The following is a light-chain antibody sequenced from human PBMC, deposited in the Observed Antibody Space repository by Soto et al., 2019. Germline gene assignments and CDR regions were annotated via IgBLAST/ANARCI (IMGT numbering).Light chain of an antibody. CDR2: DNN. V-gene: IGLV1-51*01. CDR3: ATWDYSLTGEV. J-gene: IGLJ2*01. Sequence: QSVLTQPPSVSAAPGQKVTISCSGSSSNIGNNYVSWYQQLPGTAPKLLIYDNNKRPSGIPDRFSGSKSGTSGTLDITGLQTGDEADYYCATWDYSLTGEVFGGGPKVTVL. CDR1: SSNIGNNY.